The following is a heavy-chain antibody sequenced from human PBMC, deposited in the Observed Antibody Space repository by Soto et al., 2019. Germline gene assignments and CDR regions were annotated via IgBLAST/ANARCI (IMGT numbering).Heavy chain of an antibody. J-gene: IGHJ4*02. CDR3: AKVLRFLEWLPRGNY. CDR2: ISGSGGST. CDR1: GFTFSSYA. Sequence: GGSLKLSCAASGFTFSSYAMSWVRQAPGKGLEWVSAISGSGGSTYYADSVKGRFTISRDNSKNTLYLQMNSLRAEDTAVYYCAKVLRFLEWLPRGNYWGQGTLVTVSS. D-gene: IGHD3-3*01. V-gene: IGHV3-23*01.